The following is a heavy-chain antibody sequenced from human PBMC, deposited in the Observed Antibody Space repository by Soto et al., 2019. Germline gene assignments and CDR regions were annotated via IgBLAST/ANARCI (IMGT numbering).Heavy chain of an antibody. V-gene: IGHV1-69*13. CDR1: GGTFSSYA. Sequence: SVKVSCKASGGTFSSYAISWVRQAPGQGLEWMGGIIPIFGTANYAQKFQGRVTITADESTSAAYMELSSLRSEDTAVYYCARAYCGGDCYSGNWFDPWGQGTLVTVSS. CDR2: IIPIFGTA. D-gene: IGHD2-21*02. CDR3: ARAYCGGDCYSGNWFDP. J-gene: IGHJ5*02.